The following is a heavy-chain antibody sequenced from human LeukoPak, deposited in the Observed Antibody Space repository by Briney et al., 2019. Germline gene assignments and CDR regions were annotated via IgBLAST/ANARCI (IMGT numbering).Heavy chain of an antibody. J-gene: IGHJ4*02. CDR1: GGSISSGGYS. V-gene: IGHV4-30-2*01. Sequence: SQTLSLTCAVSGGSISSGGYSWSWIRQPPGKGLEWIGYIYHSGSTYYNPSLKSRVTISVDRSKNQFSLKLSSVTAADTAVYYCARGTYYYDSSGYYFDYWGQGTLVTVSS. D-gene: IGHD3-22*01. CDR2: IYHSGST. CDR3: ARGTYYYDSSGYYFDY.